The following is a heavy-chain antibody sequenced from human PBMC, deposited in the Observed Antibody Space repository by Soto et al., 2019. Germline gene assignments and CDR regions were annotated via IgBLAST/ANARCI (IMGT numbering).Heavy chain of an antibody. D-gene: IGHD3-22*01. CDR3: ARAKDYYDSSGLGGFDY. CDR2: ISSSSSYT. V-gene: IGHV3-11*06. CDR1: GFTFSDYY. J-gene: IGHJ4*01. Sequence: GGSLRLSCAASGFTFSDYYMSWIRQAPGKGLEWVSYISSSSSYTNYADSVKGRFTISRDNAKNSLYLQMNSLRAEDTAVYYCARAKDYYDSSGLGGFDYWGHGTLVTVSS.